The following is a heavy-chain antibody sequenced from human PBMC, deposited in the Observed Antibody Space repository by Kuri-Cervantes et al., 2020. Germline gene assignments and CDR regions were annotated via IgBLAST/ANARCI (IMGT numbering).Heavy chain of an antibody. CDR1: VYSLTDLY. Sequence: SVNVSCKVSVYSLTDLYMHWVRQAPGQGREWMGWINPNSGGTNYAQIFQGRVTMTRDTSISTAYMELSSLRSGDTAVYYCERGGGYGDYVLLFYWGQGTLVTVSS. CDR2: INPNSGGT. D-gene: IGHD4-17*01. J-gene: IGHJ4*02. V-gene: IGHV1-2*02. CDR3: ERGGGYGDYVLLFY.